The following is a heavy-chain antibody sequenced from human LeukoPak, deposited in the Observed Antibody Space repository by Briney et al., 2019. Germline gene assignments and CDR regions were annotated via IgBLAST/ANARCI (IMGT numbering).Heavy chain of an antibody. Sequence: GGSLRLSCAASGFTFSGFSMSWVRQSPTKGLEWVANIKQDGSERYYVDSVKGRFTISRDNAKNSLSLQMNNLRAEDAAIYYCAKERVVIIPTAIDYWGQGTLVTVSS. J-gene: IGHJ4*02. CDR2: IKQDGSER. CDR1: GFTFSGFS. D-gene: IGHD2-2*01. CDR3: AKERVVIIPTAIDY. V-gene: IGHV3-7*03.